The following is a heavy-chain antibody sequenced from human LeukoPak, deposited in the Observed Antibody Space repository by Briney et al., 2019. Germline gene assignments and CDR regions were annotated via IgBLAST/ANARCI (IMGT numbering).Heavy chain of an antibody. CDR1: GFTFISYA. D-gene: IGHD6-19*01. J-gene: IGHJ6*02. Sequence: GGSLRLSCAASGFTFISYAMSWVRQAPGKGLEWVSAISGSGGSPYYAGSVKGRFTISRDNAKNSVYLQMNSLRVEDTAVYYCARDGIQFSGWYGGMDVWGQGTTVTVSS. V-gene: IGHV3-23*01. CDR3: ARDGIQFSGWYGGMDV. CDR2: ISGSGGSP.